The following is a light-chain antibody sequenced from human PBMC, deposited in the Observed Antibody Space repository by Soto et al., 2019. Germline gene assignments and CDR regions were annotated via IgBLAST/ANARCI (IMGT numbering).Light chain of an antibody. J-gene: IGKJ2*01. Sequence: DIQMTQSPSSLSASVGDRVTVTCRASESVSAYLTWYQHRPGKAPELLIYGASTLHTGVPSRFSGSGSGTDYTLTINSLQPEDFAPYCCQQSFIVPITFGHGTKVES. CDR1: ESVSAY. CDR2: GAS. V-gene: IGKV1-39*01. CDR3: QQSFIVPIT.